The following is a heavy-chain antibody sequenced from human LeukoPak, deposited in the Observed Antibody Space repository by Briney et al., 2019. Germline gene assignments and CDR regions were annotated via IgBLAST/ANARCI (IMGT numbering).Heavy chain of an antibody. Sequence: PSQTLSLTCTVSGGSIGSGDYYWSWIRQPPGKGLEWIGYIYYSGSTYYNPSLKSRVSISVDTSKNQFSLKLSSVTAADTAVYYCAKQWLRNAFDIWGQGTMVTVSS. CDR1: GGSIGSGDYY. CDR3: AKQWLRNAFDI. J-gene: IGHJ3*02. D-gene: IGHD3-22*01. V-gene: IGHV4-30-4*08. CDR2: IYYSGST.